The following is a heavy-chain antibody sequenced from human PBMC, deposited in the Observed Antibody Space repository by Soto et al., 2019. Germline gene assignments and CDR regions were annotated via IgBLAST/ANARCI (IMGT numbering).Heavy chain of an antibody. CDR1: GFTFSSYG. J-gene: IGHJ3*02. Sequence: QVQLVESGGGVVQPGRSLRLSCAASGFTFSSYGMHWVRQAPGKGLEWVAVISYDGSNKYYADSVKGRFTISRDNSKNTLYLQMNSLRAEDTAVYYCATSSGAPSHDAFDIWGQGTMVTVSS. D-gene: IGHD1-26*01. CDR2: ISYDGSNK. V-gene: IGHV3-30*03. CDR3: ATSSGAPSHDAFDI.